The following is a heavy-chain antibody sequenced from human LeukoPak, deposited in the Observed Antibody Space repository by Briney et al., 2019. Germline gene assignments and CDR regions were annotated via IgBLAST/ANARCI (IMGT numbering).Heavy chain of an antibody. J-gene: IGHJ4*02. D-gene: IGHD3-16*02. CDR3: AKGVYVWGSYLGY. Sequence: GGSLRLSCAASGFTFSSYAMSWVRQAPGKGLEWVSAISGSGGSTYYADSVKGRFTISRDNSKNTLYLQMNSLRAKDTAVYYCAKGVYVWGSYLGYWGQGTLVTVSS. CDR1: GFTFSSYA. V-gene: IGHV3-23*01. CDR2: ISGSGGST.